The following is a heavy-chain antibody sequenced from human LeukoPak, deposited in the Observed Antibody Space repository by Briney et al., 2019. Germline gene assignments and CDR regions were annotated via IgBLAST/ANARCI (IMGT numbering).Heavy chain of an antibody. CDR2: ISSSSSAI. Sequence: GGSLRLSCATSGFTFSSYSMHWVRQAPGKGLEWVSNISSSSSAIKYADSVKGRFTISRDNAKNSLYLQMNSLRDKDTAVYYCARDLYYGFDYWGQGTLVSVSS. V-gene: IGHV3-48*02. CDR1: GFTFSSYS. J-gene: IGHJ4*02. D-gene: IGHD1-26*01. CDR3: ARDLYYGFDY.